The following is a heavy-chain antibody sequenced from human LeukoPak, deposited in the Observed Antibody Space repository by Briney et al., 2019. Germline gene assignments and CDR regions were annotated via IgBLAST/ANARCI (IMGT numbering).Heavy chain of an antibody. CDR3: AKGGVLRFLEWFNALDY. CDR1: GFTFSSYA. V-gene: IGHV3-23*01. CDR2: ISGSGGST. J-gene: IGHJ4*02. Sequence: GGSLRLSSAASGFTFSSYAMSWVRQAPGKGLEWVSAISGSGGSTYYADSVKGRFTISRDNSKNTLYLQMNSLRAEDTAVYYCAKGGVLRFLEWFNALDYWGQGTLVTVSS. D-gene: IGHD3-3*01.